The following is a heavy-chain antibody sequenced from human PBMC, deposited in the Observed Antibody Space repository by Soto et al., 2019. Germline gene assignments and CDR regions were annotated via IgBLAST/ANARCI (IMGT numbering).Heavy chain of an antibody. D-gene: IGHD3-3*01. CDR3: ARGGQDFWSGPFDY. Sequence: SETLSLTCIVSGVSVTSYTWSWVRQPANKGLEWIGRVFSSVSATYSPSLKSRVRISMDTSRNQFSLKLNSVTAADTAVYYCARGGQDFWSGPFDYWGQGALVTVSS. CDR2: VFSSVSA. CDR1: GVSVTSYT. J-gene: IGHJ4*02. V-gene: IGHV4-4*07.